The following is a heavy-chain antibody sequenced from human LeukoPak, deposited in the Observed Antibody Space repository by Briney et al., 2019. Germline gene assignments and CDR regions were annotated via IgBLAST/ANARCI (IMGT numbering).Heavy chain of an antibody. CDR2: IYTGGRP. J-gene: IGHJ5*02. V-gene: IGHV4-61*02. Sequence: SQSLCLTPAVSGGSLSRGSYYWGWIRQPAGRGLGWIGRIYTGGRPNSNPPLKSEATISVDTSKNQFSLKLGSVTAADTAVYYCARSTMIEENWFDPWGQGTLVTVSS. D-gene: IGHD3-22*01. CDR3: ARSTMIEENWFDP. CDR1: GGSLSRGSYY.